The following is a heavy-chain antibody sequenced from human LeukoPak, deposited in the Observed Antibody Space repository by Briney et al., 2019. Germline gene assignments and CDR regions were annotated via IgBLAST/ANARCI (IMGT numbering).Heavy chain of an antibody. CDR3: TRDSHYYDSSGYIRLDY. CDR1: GFTFGDYA. Sequence: GGSLRLSCTASGFTFGDYAMSWFRQAPGKGLEWVGFTRSKAYGGTTEYAASVKGRFTISRDDSKSIAYLQMNSLKTEDTAVYYCTRDSHYYDSSGYIRLDYWGQGTLVTVSS. D-gene: IGHD3-22*01. J-gene: IGHJ4*02. CDR2: TRSKAYGGTT. V-gene: IGHV3-49*03.